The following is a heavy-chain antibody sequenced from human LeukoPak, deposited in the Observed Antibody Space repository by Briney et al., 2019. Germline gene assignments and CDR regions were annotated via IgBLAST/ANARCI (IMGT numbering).Heavy chain of an antibody. CDR3: ARDYYKNFDY. J-gene: IGHJ4*02. D-gene: IGHD3-22*01. CDR1: GGTFSSYA. CDR2: IIPILGIA. V-gene: IGHV1-69*04. Sequence: SVKVSCKASGGTFSSYAISWVRQAPGQGLEWMGRIIPILGIANYAQKFQGRVTITADKSTSTAYMELSSLRAEDTAVYYCARDYYKNFDYWGQGTLVTVSS.